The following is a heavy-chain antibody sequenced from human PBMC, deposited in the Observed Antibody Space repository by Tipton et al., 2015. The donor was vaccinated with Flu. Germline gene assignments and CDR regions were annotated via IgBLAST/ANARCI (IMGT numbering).Heavy chain of an antibody. CDR2: ISGSSSII. V-gene: IGHV3-11*04. D-gene: IGHD2-2*01. CDR1: GFSFSDYY. J-gene: IGHJ4*02. CDR3: ARDGVSAAADY. Sequence: SLRLSCAASGFSFSDYYMNWIRQAPGKGLEWVSYISGSSSIIYYADSVKGRFTISRDNAEDSLYLQMNSLRGEDTAVYYCARDGVSAAADYWGQGTLVTVSS.